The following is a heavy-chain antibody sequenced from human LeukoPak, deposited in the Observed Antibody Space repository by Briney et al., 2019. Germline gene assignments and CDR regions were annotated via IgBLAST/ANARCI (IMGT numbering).Heavy chain of an antibody. CDR3: AKDRCSNGIGCYYYYMEV. V-gene: IGHV3-23*01. CDR2: ISGSGGST. J-gene: IGHJ6*03. Sequence: GGSLRLSCAASGFTSSSYGMSWVRQAPGKGLEWVSAISGSGGSTYYADSVKGRFTISRDNSKNTLYLQMNSLRTEDTAVYYCAKDRCSNGIGCYYYYMEVWGKGTTVTISS. D-gene: IGHD2-8*01. CDR1: GFTSSSYG.